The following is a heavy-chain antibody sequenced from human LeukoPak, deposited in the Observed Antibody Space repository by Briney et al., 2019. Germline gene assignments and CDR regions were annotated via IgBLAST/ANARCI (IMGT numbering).Heavy chain of an antibody. CDR2: IYYSGST. CDR3: ARDHDDILTGYS. V-gene: IGHV4-61*01. D-gene: IGHD3-9*01. Sequence: SETLSLTCTVSGGSVSSGSYYWSWIRQPPGKGLEWIGYIYYSGSTNYNPSLKSRVTISVDTSKNQFSLKLSSVTAADTAVYYCARDHDDILTGYSWGQGTLVIVSS. CDR1: GGSVSSGSYY. J-gene: IGHJ5*02.